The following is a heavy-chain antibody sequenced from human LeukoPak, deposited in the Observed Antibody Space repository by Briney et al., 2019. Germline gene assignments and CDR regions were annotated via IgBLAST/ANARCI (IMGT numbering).Heavy chain of an antibody. V-gene: IGHV4-39*01. J-gene: IGHJ4*02. D-gene: IGHD4-17*01. Sequence: PSETLSLTCTVSGGSISSSSYYWGWIRQPPGKGLEWIESIYYSGSTYYNPSLKSRVTISVDTSKNQFSLKLSSVTAADTAVYYCASYDYGDYTIDYWGQGTLVTVSS. CDR1: GGSISSSSYY. CDR2: IYYSGST. CDR3: ASYDYGDYTIDY.